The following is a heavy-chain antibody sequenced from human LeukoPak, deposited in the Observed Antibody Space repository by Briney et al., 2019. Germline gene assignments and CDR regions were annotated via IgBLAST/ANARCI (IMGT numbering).Heavy chain of an antibody. D-gene: IGHD3-22*01. CDR2: ISTSGNYI. V-gene: IGHV3-21*01. CDR3: ARGAYNSGGTHEN. Sequence: KPGGSLRLFCAASGFTFRDYSMNWVRQAPGKGLEWVSYISTSGNYIYYADSVKGRFTISRDNAKNSLYLQMHSLRAEDTALYYCARGAYNSGGTHENWGQGTLVTVSS. J-gene: IGHJ4*02. CDR1: GFTFRDYS.